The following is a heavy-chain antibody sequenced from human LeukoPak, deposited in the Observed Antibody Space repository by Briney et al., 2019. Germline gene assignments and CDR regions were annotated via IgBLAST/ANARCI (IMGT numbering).Heavy chain of an antibody. CDR2: IYYTGTT. CDR3: AGTNAFGN. V-gene: IGHV4-59*01. CDR1: GGSLSGAY. J-gene: IGHJ3*02. Sequence: SETLSLTCTVSGGSLSGAYWNWIRQPPGKGLEWIGYIYYTGTTDYSPSLKSRVTISLDMSKNQFSLKPRSVTAADTAVYYCAGTNAFGNRGQGTMVTVSS.